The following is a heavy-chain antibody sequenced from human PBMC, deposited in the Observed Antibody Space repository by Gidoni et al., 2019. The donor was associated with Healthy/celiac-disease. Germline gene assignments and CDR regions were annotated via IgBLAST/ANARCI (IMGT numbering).Heavy chain of an antibody. CDR2: ISYDGSNK. CDR1: GFTFSSYG. Sequence: QVQLVESGGGVVQPGRSLRLSCAASGFTFSSYGMHWVRQAPGKGLEWVAVISYDGSNKYYADSVKGRFTISRDNSKNTLYLQMNSLRAEDTAVYYCAKDTFQHWGQGTLVTVSS. J-gene: IGHJ1*01. V-gene: IGHV3-30*18. CDR3: AKDTFQH.